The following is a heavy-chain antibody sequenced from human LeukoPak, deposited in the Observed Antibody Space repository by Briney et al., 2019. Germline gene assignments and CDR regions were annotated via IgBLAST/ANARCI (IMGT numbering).Heavy chain of an antibody. D-gene: IGHD1-14*01. V-gene: IGHV3-30*18. CDR2: ISYDGSNK. J-gene: IGHJ6*03. Sequence: GGSLRLSCAASGFTFSSYGMQGVRQAPGKGLEWVAVISYDGSNKYYADSVKGRFTISRDNSKNTLYLQMNSLRAEDTAVYYCAKVGPEYYYYMDVWGKGTTVTVSS. CDR3: AKVGPEYYYYMDV. CDR1: GFTFSSYG.